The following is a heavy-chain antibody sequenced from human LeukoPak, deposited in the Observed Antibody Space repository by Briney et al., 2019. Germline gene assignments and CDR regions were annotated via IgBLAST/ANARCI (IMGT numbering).Heavy chain of an antibody. CDR3: ATGAQNIAVAGDGEYYFDY. Sequence: GGSLRLSCAASGFTFSSYSMNWVRQAPGKGLGWVSSISSSSSYIYYADSVMGRFTISRDNAKNSLYLQMNSLRAEDTAVYYCATGAQNIAVAGDGEYYFDYWGQGTLVTVSS. CDR1: GFTFSSYS. V-gene: IGHV3-21*01. J-gene: IGHJ4*02. CDR2: ISSSSSYI. D-gene: IGHD6-19*01.